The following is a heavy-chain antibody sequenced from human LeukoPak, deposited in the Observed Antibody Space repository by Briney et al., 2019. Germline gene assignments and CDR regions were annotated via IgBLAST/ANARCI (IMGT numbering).Heavy chain of an antibody. V-gene: IGHV4-30-2*06. CDR1: GGSISSGGYS. J-gene: IGHJ5*02. CDR3: ALWLRFTWGNWFDP. Sequence: SETLSLTCAVSGGSISSGGYSWSWIRQSQGKGLEWIEYIYHSGSTYYNPSLKSRVTISVDTSKNQFSLKLSSVTAADTAVYYCALWLRFTWGNWFDPWGQGTLVTVSS. CDR2: IYHSGST. D-gene: IGHD5-12*01.